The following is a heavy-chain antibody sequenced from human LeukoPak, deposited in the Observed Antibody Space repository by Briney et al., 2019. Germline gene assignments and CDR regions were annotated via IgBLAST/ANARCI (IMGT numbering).Heavy chain of an antibody. J-gene: IGHJ4*02. CDR1: GFTFDDYG. CDR2: INCSGGST. Sequence: GGSLRLSCAASGFTFDDYGMSWVRQAPGKGLEWVSGINCSGGSTCYADSVKGRFTISRDNSKNTLYLQMNSLRAEDTAVYYAAKERALVGAPIDYWGQGTLVTVPS. D-gene: IGHD1-26*01. V-gene: IGHV3-23*01. CDR3: AKERALVGAPIDY.